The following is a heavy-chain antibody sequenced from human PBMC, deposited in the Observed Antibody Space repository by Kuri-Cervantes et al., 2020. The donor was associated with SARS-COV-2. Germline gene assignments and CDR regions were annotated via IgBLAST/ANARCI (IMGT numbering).Heavy chain of an antibody. V-gene: IGHV3-30*02. Sequence: GGSLRLSCAASGFTFSSYAMHWARQAPGKGLEWVAFIRYDGSNKYYADSVKGRFTISRDNSKNTLYLQMNSLRAEDTAVYYCAKDGTGENYDAFDIWGQGTMVTVSS. CDR2: IRYDGSNK. CDR1: GFTFSSYA. J-gene: IGHJ3*02. D-gene: IGHD7-27*01. CDR3: AKDGTGENYDAFDI.